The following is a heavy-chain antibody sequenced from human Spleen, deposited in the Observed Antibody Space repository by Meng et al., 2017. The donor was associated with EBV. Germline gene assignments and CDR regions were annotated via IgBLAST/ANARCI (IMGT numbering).Heavy chain of an antibody. V-gene: IGHV2-5*02. J-gene: IGHJ4*02. CDR2: IYWDDDK. D-gene: IGHD6-13*01. Sequence: QITLNESGPALMKPXXTLTLTCTFSGFSLDTSGVAVGWLRQPPGKPLEWLALIYWDDDKRYSPSLESRLTITRGTSRNQVVLTMTKVDPADTGTYFCVHTSTPSSWQPDLWGQGTLGTVSS. CDR1: GFSLDTSGVA. CDR3: VHTSTPSSWQPDL.